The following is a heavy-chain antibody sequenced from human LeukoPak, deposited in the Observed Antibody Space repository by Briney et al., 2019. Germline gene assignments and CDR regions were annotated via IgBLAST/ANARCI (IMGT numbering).Heavy chain of an antibody. CDR1: GSTFSSYS. Sequence: GGSLRLSCAASGSTFSSYSMNWVRQAPGKGLEWVSSISSSSSYIYYADSVKGRFTISRDNAKNSLYLQMNSLRAEDTAVYYCARDEGPARHDLWGRGTLVTVSS. V-gene: IGHV3-21*01. CDR2: ISSSSSYI. J-gene: IGHJ2*01. CDR3: ARDEGPARHDL.